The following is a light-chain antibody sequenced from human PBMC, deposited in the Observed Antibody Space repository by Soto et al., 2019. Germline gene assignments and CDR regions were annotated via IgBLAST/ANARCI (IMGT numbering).Light chain of an antibody. Sequence: DIQMTQSPSTLSASIGDRVSITCRASQSISKWLAWNQQKPGKAPKLLIYDASTLQSGVPPRFSGSGSGTEFTLTIRSLQPDDIATYYCQQYSSYSAWTFGEGTKVEIK. CDR2: DAS. V-gene: IGKV1-5*01. CDR3: QQYSSYSAWT. J-gene: IGKJ1*01. CDR1: QSISKW.